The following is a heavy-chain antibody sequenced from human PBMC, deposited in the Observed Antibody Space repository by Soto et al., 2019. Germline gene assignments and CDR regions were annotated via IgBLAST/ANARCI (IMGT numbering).Heavy chain of an antibody. CDR1: GYTFTSYD. J-gene: IGHJ4*02. D-gene: IGHD6-13*01. CDR3: ARGIRYRSSWYKVSALGY. V-gene: IGHV1-8*01. Sequence: QVQLVQSGAEVKKPGASVKVSCKASGYTFTSYDINWVRQATGQGLEWMGWMNPNSGNSGYAQKFQGRVTMTRNTSISTASMELSSLRSEDTAVYYCARGIRYRSSWYKVSALGYWGQGTLVTVSS. CDR2: MNPNSGNS.